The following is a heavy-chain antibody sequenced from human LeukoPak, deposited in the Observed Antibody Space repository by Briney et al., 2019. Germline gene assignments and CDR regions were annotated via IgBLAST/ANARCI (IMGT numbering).Heavy chain of an antibody. CDR2: IYWDDDK. D-gene: IGHD2-15*01. CDR1: GFSLSTSGVG. CDR3: AHRLGYCSGGSCYSGVSFDY. V-gene: IGHV2-5*02. Sequence: SGPTLVNPTQTLTLTCTFSGFSLSTSGVGVGWIRQPPGKALEWLALIYWDDDKRYSPSLKSRLTITKDTSKNQVVLTMTNMDPVDTATYYCAHRLGYCSGGSCYSGVSFDYWGQGTLVTVSS. J-gene: IGHJ4*02.